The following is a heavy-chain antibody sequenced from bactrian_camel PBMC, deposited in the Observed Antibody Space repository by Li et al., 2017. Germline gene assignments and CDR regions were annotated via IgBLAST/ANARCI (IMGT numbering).Heavy chain of an antibody. CDR1: GYTLTNNC. J-gene: IGHJ4*01. V-gene: IGHV3S53*01. Sequence: HVQLVESGGGSVQAGGSLRLSCAASGYTLTNNCVGWFRQAPGKEREGVAAIREDGSTNYADSVKGRFTVSKDNAKNTLYLQVNSLKPEDTGIYYCAAPRDLLRDCDPTLWSPNEYAYWGQGTQVTVSS. D-gene: IGHD7*01. CDR2: IREDGST. CDR3: AAPRDLLRDCDPTLWSPNEYAY.